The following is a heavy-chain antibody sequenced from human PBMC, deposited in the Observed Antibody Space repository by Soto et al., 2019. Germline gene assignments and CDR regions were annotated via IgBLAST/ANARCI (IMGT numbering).Heavy chain of an antibody. J-gene: IGHJ4*02. Sequence: GASVKVSCKVSGYTLTELSMHWVRQAPGKGLEWMGGFDPEDGETIYAQKFQGRVTMTEDTSTDTAYMELSSLRSEDTAVYYCATEGCSGGSCYSPFDYWGQGTLVTVSS. CDR3: ATEGCSGGSCYSPFDY. CDR1: GYTLTELS. V-gene: IGHV1-24*01. D-gene: IGHD2-15*01. CDR2: FDPEDGET.